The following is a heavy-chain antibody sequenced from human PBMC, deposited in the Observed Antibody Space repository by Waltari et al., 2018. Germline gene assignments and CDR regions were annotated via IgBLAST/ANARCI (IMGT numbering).Heavy chain of an antibody. Sequence: EVQLVESGGGLVQPGRSLRLSCTASGFTFGDYAMSWVSQAPGKGLEWVGFIRSKAYGGTREYAAAVKGRFTISRDDSKSIAYLQMNSLKTEDTAVYYCTRSPGYYDPDAFDIWGQGTMVTVSS. CDR3: TRSPGYYDPDAFDI. D-gene: IGHD3-22*01. J-gene: IGHJ3*02. CDR2: IRSKAYGGTR. CDR1: GFTFGDYA. V-gene: IGHV3-49*04.